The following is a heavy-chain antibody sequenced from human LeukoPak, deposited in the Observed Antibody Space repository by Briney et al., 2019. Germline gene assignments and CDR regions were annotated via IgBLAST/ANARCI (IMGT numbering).Heavy chain of an antibody. J-gene: IGHJ4*02. CDR1: GYTFTGYY. CDR2: INPNSGGT. V-gene: IGHV1-2*02. CDR3: ARDLIAAAGGYYFDY. D-gene: IGHD6-13*01. Sequence: ASVKVSCKASGYTFTGYYMHWVRQAPGQGLEWMGWINPNSGGTNYAQKFQGRVTMTRDTSISTAYMELSRLRSDDTAVYYCARDLIAAAGGYYFDYWGQGTLVTVSS.